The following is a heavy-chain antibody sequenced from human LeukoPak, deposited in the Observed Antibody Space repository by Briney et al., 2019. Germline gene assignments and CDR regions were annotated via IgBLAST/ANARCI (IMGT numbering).Heavy chain of an antibody. V-gene: IGHV1-2*02. D-gene: IGHD2-21*02. CDR1: GYTFTGYY. Sequence: VKVSCKASGYTFTGYYMHWVRQAPGQGLEWMGWINPNSGGTNYAQKFQGRVTMTRDTSISTAYMELSRLRSDDTAVYYCARDCGGDCYLSYYGMDVWGQGTTVTVSS. J-gene: IGHJ6*02. CDR2: INPNSGGT. CDR3: ARDCGGDCYLSYYGMDV.